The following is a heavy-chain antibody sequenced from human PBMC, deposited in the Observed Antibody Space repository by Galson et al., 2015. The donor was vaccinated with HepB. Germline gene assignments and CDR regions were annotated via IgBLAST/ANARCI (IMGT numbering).Heavy chain of an antibody. CDR2: ISSSSSTI. J-gene: IGHJ3*02. CDR3: ATDHLDYRRGLKAFDI. CDR1: GFTFSSYS. Sequence: SLRLSCAASGFTFSSYSMNWVRQAPGKGLEWVSYISSSSSTIYYADSVKGRFTISRDNAKNSLYLQMNSLRDEDTAVYYCATDHLDYRRGLKAFDIWGQGTMVTVSS. D-gene: IGHD4-11*01. V-gene: IGHV3-48*02.